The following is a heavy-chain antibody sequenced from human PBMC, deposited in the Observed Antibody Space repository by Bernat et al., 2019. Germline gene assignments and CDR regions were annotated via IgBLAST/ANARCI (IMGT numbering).Heavy chain of an antibody. J-gene: IGHJ6*02. Sequence: EVQLVESGGGLVQPGGSLRLSCAASGFTFSSYSMNWVRQAPGKGLEWVSYISSSSSTIYYADSVKGRFTISRDNAKNSLYLQMNSLRDEDTAVYYCARDGYRAAVAGGDVYYYYGMDVWGQGTTVTVSS. CDR2: ISSSSSTI. D-gene: IGHD6-19*01. CDR3: ARDGYRAAVAGGDVYYYYGMDV. CDR1: GFTFSSYS. V-gene: IGHV3-48*02.